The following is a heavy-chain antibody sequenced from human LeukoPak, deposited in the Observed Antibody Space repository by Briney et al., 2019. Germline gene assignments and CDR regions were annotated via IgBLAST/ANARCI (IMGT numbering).Heavy chain of an antibody. CDR3: AKSRGVAGFDY. CDR2: IRQDGSGK. CDR1: GFTFLTYW. Sequence: PGGSLRLSCAASGFTFLTYWMSWVRQAPGKGLEWVATIRQDGSGKYYVDSVKGRFTISRDNAKNSLYLQMNSLRAEDTAVYYCAKSRGVAGFDYWGQGTLVTVSS. V-gene: IGHV3-7*03. J-gene: IGHJ4*02. D-gene: IGHD6-19*01.